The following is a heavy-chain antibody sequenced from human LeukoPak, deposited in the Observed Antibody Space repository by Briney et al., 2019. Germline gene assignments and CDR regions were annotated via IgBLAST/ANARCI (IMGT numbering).Heavy chain of an antibody. CDR2: ISYDGSQK. J-gene: IGHJ4*02. CDR3: ARDRLKRGYDSRGGDY. D-gene: IGHD5-12*01. Sequence: QAGGSLRLSCAASGFTFSTYAIHWVRQAPGKGLEWVALISYDGSQKFYADSVKGRFTISRDNAKNSLYLQMNSLRAEDTAVYYCARDRLKRGYDSRGGDYWGQGTLVTVSS. CDR1: GFTFSTYA. V-gene: IGHV3-30-3*01.